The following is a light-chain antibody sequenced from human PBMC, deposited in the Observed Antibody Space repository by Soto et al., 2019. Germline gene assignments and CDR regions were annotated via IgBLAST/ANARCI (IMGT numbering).Light chain of an antibody. J-gene: IGLJ2*01. V-gene: IGLV1-40*01. CDR2: GNR. CDR3: QSYESSLSSSV. CDR1: SSNIGAGYD. Sequence: QSVLTQPPSVSGAPGQRVTISCTGSSSNIGAGYDVHWYQQLPGTAPKLLIHGNRNRPSGVPDRFSGSKSGTSASLAITGLQAEDEADYYCQSYESSLSSSVFGGGTKLTVL.